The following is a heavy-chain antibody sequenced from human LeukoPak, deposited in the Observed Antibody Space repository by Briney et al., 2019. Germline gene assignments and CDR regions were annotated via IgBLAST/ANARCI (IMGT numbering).Heavy chain of an antibody. CDR2: VSGDGSAT. Sequence: GGSLRLSCAASGFTFDDYAMHWVRQAPGEGLEWVSLVSGDGSATYYADSVKGRFTISRDNSKNSLYLQMNSLITEDTALYYCAKGTQRLVHYWGQGALVTVSS. J-gene: IGHJ4*02. CDR3: AKGTQRLVHY. CDR1: GFTFDDYA. V-gene: IGHV3-43*02. D-gene: IGHD6-13*01.